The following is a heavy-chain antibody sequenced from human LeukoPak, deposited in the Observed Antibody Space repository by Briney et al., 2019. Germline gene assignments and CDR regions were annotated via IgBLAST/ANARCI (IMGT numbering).Heavy chain of an antibody. CDR1: GFTFSDFY. CDR3: TRDVRYFDWLLFEGFDY. D-gene: IGHD3-9*01. V-gene: IGHV3-7*01. CDR2: IKEDGSEK. Sequence: PGGSLRLSCAASGFTFSDFYMSWVRQAPGKGLEWVANIKEDGSEKYYVDSVKGRFTISRDNAKNSLYLQMNSLRAEDTAVYYCTRDVRYFDWLLFEGFDYWGQGTLVTVSS. J-gene: IGHJ4*02.